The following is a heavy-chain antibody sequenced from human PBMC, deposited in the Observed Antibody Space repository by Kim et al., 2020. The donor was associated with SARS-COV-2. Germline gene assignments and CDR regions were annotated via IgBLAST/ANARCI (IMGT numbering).Heavy chain of an antibody. Sequence: GGSLRLSCAASGLTFSSYEMNWVRQAPGKGLEWVSYISSSGSTIYYADSVKGRFTISRDNAKNSLYLQMNSLRAEDTAVYYCARTPRINYYDSSGPRVDWGQGTLVAVSS. D-gene: IGHD3-22*01. J-gene: IGHJ4*02. CDR1: GLTFSSYE. V-gene: IGHV3-48*03. CDR3: ARTPRINYYDSSGPRVD. CDR2: ISSSGSTI.